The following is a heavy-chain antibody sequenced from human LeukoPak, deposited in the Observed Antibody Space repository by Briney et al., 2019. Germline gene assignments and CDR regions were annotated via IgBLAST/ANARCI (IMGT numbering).Heavy chain of an antibody. CDR3: ARDLGASTVIFFDY. V-gene: IGHV1-18*01. Sequence: ASVKVSYKASGGTFSSYAISWVRQAPGQGLEWMGWISAYNGDRKYAEKFQGRVTMTTDTSTSTAYMELRSLRSDDTAVYYCARDLGASTVIFFDYWGQGTLVTVSS. CDR1: GGTFSSYA. D-gene: IGHD4-17*01. J-gene: IGHJ4*02. CDR2: ISAYNGDR.